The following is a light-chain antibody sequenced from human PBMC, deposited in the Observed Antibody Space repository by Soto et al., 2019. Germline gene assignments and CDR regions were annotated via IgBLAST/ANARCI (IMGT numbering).Light chain of an antibody. CDR1: QGISSY. J-gene: IGKJ1*01. V-gene: IGKV1-8*01. Sequence: AIRMTQSPSSLSASTGDRVTITCRASQGISSYLAWYQQKPGKAPKLLIYAASTLQSGVPSRFSGSGSGTDFTLTISCLQSDDCATYYCQQYYSYPWTFGQGTKVEIK. CDR3: QQYYSYPWT. CDR2: AAS.